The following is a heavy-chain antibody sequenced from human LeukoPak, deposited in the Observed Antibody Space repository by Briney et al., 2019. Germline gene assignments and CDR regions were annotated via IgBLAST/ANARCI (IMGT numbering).Heavy chain of an antibody. CDR1: GGSIRGYL. Sequence: PSETLSLTCTVSGGSIRGYLWSWIRQPPGKGLECIGYMHSSGSTNYNPSLKSRVTILIDTSKNQLSLKLSTVTAADTAVYYCARVGAGRYGYNPLGYWGQGTLVTVSS. CDR2: MHSSGST. D-gene: IGHD5-24*01. V-gene: IGHV4-59*01. J-gene: IGHJ4*02. CDR3: ARVGAGRYGYNPLGY.